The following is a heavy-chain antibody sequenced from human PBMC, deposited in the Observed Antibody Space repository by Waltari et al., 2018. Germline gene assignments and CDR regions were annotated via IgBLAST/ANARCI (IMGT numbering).Heavy chain of an antibody. V-gene: IGHV3-7*01. CDR3: ARGNWAPFDY. CDR2: IKQDGSEK. Sequence: EEQLVEYGEGLVKPGGSLRLPSAATEPHISSYWMTWVRQAPGKGLEWVAIIKQDGSEKHYVDSVKGRFTISRDNAKNSLYLQMNSLRVEDTAIYYCARGNWAPFDYWGQGTLVTVSS. D-gene: IGHD7-27*01. CDR1: EPHISSYW. J-gene: IGHJ4*02.